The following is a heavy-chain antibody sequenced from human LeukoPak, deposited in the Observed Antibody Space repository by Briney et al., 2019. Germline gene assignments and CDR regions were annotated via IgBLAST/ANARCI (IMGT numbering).Heavy chain of an antibody. J-gene: IGHJ4*02. CDR3: ARGRWISGSYYNFDY. Sequence: SGTLSLTCAVSGGSVSSSNWWSWVRQPPGKGLEWIGEIYHSGSTYSNPSLKSRVTISVDTSKNQFSLKLSSVTAADTAVYHCARGRWISGSYYNFDYWGQGTLVTVSS. D-gene: IGHD1-26*01. CDR2: IYHSGST. V-gene: IGHV4-4*02. CDR1: GGSVSSSNW.